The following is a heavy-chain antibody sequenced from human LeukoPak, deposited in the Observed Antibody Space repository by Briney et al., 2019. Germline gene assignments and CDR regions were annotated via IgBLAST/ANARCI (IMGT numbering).Heavy chain of an antibody. J-gene: IGHJ6*04. CDR1: GGSISSYY. CDR3: ARGPITMVRGAHYYGMDV. CDR2: IYYSGST. V-gene: IGHV4-59*01. D-gene: IGHD3-10*01. Sequence: SETLSLTCTVSGGSISSYYWSWIRQPPGKGLEWIGYIYYSGSTNYNPSLKSRVTISVDTSKNQFSLKLSSVTAADTAVYYCARGPITMVRGAHYYGMDVWGKGTTVTVSS.